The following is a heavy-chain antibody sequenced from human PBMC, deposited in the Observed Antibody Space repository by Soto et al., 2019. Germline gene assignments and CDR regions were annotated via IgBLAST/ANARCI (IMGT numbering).Heavy chain of an antibody. CDR1: GFTFSSYA. CDR2: ISYDGSNK. V-gene: IGHV3-30-3*01. Sequence: GGSLRLSCAASGFTFSSYAMHWVRQAPGKGLEWVAVISYDGSNKYYADSVKGRFTISRDNSKNTLYLQMNSLRAEDTAVYYCARVPESSSWIWYFDLWGRGTLVTVSS. J-gene: IGHJ2*01. D-gene: IGHD6-13*01. CDR3: ARVPESSSWIWYFDL.